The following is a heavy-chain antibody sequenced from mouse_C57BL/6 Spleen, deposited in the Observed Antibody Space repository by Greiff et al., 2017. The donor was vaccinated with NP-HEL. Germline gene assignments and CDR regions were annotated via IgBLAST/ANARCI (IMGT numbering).Heavy chain of an antibody. CDR2: IDPENGDT. Sequence: VQLQQSGAELVRPGASVKLSCTASGFNIKDDYMHWVKQRPEQGLEWIGWIDPENGDTEYASKFQGKATITADTSYNTAYLQLSSLTSEDTAVYYCTSYYYGPFAYWGQGTLVTVSA. V-gene: IGHV14-4*01. J-gene: IGHJ3*01. CDR3: TSYYYGPFAY. CDR1: GFNIKDDY. D-gene: IGHD1-1*01.